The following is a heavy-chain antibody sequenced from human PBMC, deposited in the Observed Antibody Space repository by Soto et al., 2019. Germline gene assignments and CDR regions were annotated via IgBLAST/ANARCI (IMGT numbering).Heavy chain of an antibody. V-gene: IGHV3-48*02. D-gene: IGHD3-3*01. CDR1: GFTFSSYS. CDR3: ARDPGYDFWSGYFYFDY. CDR2: ISSSSSTI. J-gene: IGHJ4*02. Sequence: EVQLVESGGGLVQPGGSLRLSCAASGFTFSSYSMNWVRQAPGKGLEWVSYISSSSSTIYYADSVKGRFTISRDNAKNSLYLQMNSLRDEDTAVYYCARDPGYDFWSGYFYFDYWGQGTLVTVSS.